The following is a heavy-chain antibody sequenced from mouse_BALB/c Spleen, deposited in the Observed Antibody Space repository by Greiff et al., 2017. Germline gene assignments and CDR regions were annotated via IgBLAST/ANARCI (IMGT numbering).Heavy chain of an antibody. CDR2: IDPANGNT. D-gene: IGHD2-1*01. Sequence: EVQLQQSGAELVKPGASVKLSCKASGFNITDHYMYWVKQRPEQGLEWIGRIDPANGNTKYDPKFQGKTTITADTSSNTAYLQLSSLTSEDTAVYYCARGGYYGSSFDNWGQGTTLTVSS. J-gene: IGHJ2*01. CDR3: ARGGYYGSSFDN. CDR1: GFNITDHY. V-gene: IGHV14-3*02.